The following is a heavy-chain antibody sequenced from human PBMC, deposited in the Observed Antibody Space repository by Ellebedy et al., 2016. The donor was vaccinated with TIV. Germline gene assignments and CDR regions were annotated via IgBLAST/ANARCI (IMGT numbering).Heavy chain of an antibody. CDR1: GGSISSSSYY. CDR2: IYYIGNT. CDR3: AGQTIAAGGTEEYFHH. J-gene: IGHJ1*01. D-gene: IGHD6-13*01. Sequence: MPGGSLRLSCTVSGGSISSSSYYWGWIRQPPGKGLEWIGSIYYIGNTYYTPSLKSRVTMSVDTSKNQFSLQLSSVTAADTAVYYCAGQTIAAGGTEEYFHHWGQGTLVTVPS. V-gene: IGHV4-39*01.